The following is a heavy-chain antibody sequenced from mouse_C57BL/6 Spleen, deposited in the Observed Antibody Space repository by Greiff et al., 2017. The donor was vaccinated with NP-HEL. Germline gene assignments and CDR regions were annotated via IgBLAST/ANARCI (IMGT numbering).Heavy chain of an antibody. Sequence: EVKLVESGPGLVKPSQSLSLTCSVTGYSITSGYYWNWIRQFPGNKLEWMGYISYDGSNNYNPSLKNRISITRDTSKNQFFLKLNSVTTEDTATYYCARGDLLLYFDYWGQGTTLTVSS. D-gene: IGHD1-1*01. CDR3: ARGDLLLYFDY. J-gene: IGHJ2*01. CDR1: GYSITSGYY. CDR2: ISYDGSN. V-gene: IGHV3-6*01.